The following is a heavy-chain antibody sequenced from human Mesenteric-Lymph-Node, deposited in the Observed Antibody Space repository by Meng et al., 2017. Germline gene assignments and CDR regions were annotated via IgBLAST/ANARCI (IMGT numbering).Heavy chain of an antibody. CDR1: GYSFTDYW. CDR2: IFPEDSDF. D-gene: IGHD3-3*01. V-gene: IGHV5-51*01. J-gene: IGHJ4*02. Sequence: GESLKISCRASGYSFTDYWIGWVRQVPGKGLEWMGIIFPEDSDFRYGPPFQGRVTISVDKSINTAYLQWSSLQASDTAMYYCARRLRFFAGYYDHWGQGTLVTVSS. CDR3: ARRLRFFAGYYDH.